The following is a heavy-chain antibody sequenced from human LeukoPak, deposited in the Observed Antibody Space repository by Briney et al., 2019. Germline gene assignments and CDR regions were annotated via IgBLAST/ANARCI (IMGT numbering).Heavy chain of an antibody. Sequence: PGGSLRLSCAASGFTFSTYAMSWVRQAPGKGLEWVSGISDSGSDVKHADSVKGRFTISRDNSNNTLYLQMNSLRAEDTAVYYCAKVGYYYDSSGYRDYWGQGTLVTVSS. CDR2: ISDSGSDV. CDR3: AKVGYYYDSSGYRDY. V-gene: IGHV3-23*01. CDR1: GFTFSTYA. J-gene: IGHJ4*02. D-gene: IGHD3-22*01.